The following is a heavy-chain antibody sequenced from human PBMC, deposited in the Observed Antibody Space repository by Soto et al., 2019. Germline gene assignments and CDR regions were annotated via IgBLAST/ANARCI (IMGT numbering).Heavy chain of an antibody. V-gene: IGHV3-7*01. J-gene: IGHJ4*02. Sequence: PGGSLRLSCAASGFTFSSYWMSWVRQAPGKGLEWVANIKQDGSEKYYVDSVKGRFTISRDNAKNSLYLQMNSLRAEDTAVYYCARGARSDIVVVPAAISDYWGQGTLVTVSS. CDR3: ARGARSDIVVVPAAISDY. D-gene: IGHD2-2*02. CDR1: GFTFSSYW. CDR2: IKQDGSEK.